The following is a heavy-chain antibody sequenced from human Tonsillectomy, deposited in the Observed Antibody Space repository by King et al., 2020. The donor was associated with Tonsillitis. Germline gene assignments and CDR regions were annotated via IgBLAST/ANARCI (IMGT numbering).Heavy chain of an antibody. Sequence: VQLVESGGGLVKPGGSLRLSCAASGFTFSNAWMNWVRQAPGKGLEWVGRIKSKTDGGTTDYAAPVKGRFTISRDDSKNTLHLQMNSLKTEDTAVYYCTTARGEWELLLDYWGQGTLVTVSS. CDR2: IKSKTDGGTT. D-gene: IGHD1-26*01. J-gene: IGHJ4*02. CDR3: TTARGEWELLLDY. V-gene: IGHV3-15*07. CDR1: GFTFSNAW.